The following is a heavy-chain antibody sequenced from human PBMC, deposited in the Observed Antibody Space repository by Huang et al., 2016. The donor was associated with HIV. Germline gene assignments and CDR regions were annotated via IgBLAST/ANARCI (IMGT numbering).Heavy chain of an antibody. CDR3: AREVRSVDTDRPDGYYYRGLDV. CDR2: VYLLGNT. D-gene: IGHD2-2*03. CDR1: GTSMTSSTFY. V-gene: IGHV4-39*02. J-gene: IGHJ6*02. Sequence: QLRESGPGLVTPSETLSLTCSASGTSMTSSTFYWGWFRQPPGRGLAWFGSVYLLGNTYCSPSLKSRVTISIDPANRQYSMRLTSVTAADTAVYFCAREVRSVDTDRPDGYYYRGLDVWGQGTTVIVSS.